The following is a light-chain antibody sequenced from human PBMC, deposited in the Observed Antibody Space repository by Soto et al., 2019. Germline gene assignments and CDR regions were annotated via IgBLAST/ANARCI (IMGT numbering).Light chain of an antibody. J-gene: IGKJ1*01. Sequence: IQIAHSPSTLSSSVGDRVTVTCRASQSISSWLAWYQQKPGKAPKLLIYDASNLESGVPSRFSGGGSGTEFSLTISSLQPDDFATYYCQQYNYFWAFGQGTKVDI. CDR2: DAS. CDR3: QQYNYFWA. V-gene: IGKV1-5*01. CDR1: QSISSW.